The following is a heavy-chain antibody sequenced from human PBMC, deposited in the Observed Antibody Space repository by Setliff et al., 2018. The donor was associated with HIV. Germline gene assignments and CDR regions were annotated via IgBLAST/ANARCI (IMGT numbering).Heavy chain of an antibody. D-gene: IGHD2-8*01. CDR2: INPDTGDT. V-gene: IGHV1-2*04. CDR1: RYTFTGYY. J-gene: IGHJ3*02. CDR3: ATKVYCTNGVCLDAFDI. Sequence: VSCKASRYTFTGYYIHWVRQAPGEGLEWMGWINPDTGDTNYAQKFQGWVTMTRDTSISTAYMELSRLRSDDTAVYYCATKVYCTNGVCLDAFDIWGQGTMVTVS.